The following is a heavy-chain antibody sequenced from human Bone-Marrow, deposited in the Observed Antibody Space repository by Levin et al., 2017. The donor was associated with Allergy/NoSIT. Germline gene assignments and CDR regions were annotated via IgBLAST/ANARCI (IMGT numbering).Heavy chain of an antibody. CDR2: ISHTGRT. V-gene: IGHV4-30-4*01. J-gene: IGHJ2*01. CDR1: GGSISSGNHF. CDR3: AGFAFTASDNYWFFDL. D-gene: IGHD3-16*01. Sequence: SSETLSLTCTLSGGSISSGNHFWSWLRQHPGGGLEWMGYISHTGRTYYHPSLESRLAMSVDTSRNQFSLTLNSVTAADTAVYYCAGFAFTASDNYWFFDLWGRGTMVTVSS.